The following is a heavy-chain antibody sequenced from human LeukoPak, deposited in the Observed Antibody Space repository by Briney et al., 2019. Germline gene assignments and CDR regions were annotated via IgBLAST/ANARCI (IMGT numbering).Heavy chain of an antibody. CDR2: IHPNGGET. V-gene: IGHV1-2*02. CDR1: GYTFSDYY. D-gene: IGHD2/OR15-2a*01. Sequence: GASVKVSCKASGYTFSDYYIHWVRQAPGQGLEWMGWIHPNGGETKYAQNFKGRVTMTRDTSTSTAYMEVTTLNSDDTAVYYCARDAQFCGRALCYFLFYMDVWGKGTTVTVSS. CDR3: ARDAQFCGRALCYFLFYMDV. J-gene: IGHJ6*03.